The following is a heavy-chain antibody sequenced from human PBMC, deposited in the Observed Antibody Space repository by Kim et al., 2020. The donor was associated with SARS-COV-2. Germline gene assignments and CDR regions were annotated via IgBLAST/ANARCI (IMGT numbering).Heavy chain of an antibody. J-gene: IGHJ4*02. CDR1: GGSISSYY. Sequence: SETLSLTCTVSGGSISSYYWSWIRQPPGKGLEWIGYIYYSGRTNYNPSLTSRVTISVDTSKNQFSLKLSSVTAADTAVYYCASTLYYDILTGYYGYWGQGTLVTVSS. CDR3: ASTLYYDILTGYYGY. D-gene: IGHD3-9*01. CDR2: IYYSGRT. V-gene: IGHV4-59*08.